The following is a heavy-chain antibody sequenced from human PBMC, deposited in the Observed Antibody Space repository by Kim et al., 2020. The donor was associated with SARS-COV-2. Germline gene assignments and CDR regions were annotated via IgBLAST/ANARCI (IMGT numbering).Heavy chain of an antibody. CDR3: AGTARGANFDY. Sequence: CTPSLARRAPISVDTSKNQFSLKLSSVTAADTAVYYCAGTARGANFDYWGRGALVTVSS. D-gene: IGHD1-26*01. V-gene: IGHV4-4*09. J-gene: IGHJ4*02.